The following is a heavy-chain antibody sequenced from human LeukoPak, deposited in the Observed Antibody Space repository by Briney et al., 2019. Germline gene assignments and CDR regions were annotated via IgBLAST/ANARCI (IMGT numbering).Heavy chain of an antibody. Sequence: PSETLSLTCTVSGGSISSYYWSWIRQPPGKGLEWIGYIYYSGSTNYNPSLKSRVTISVDTSKNQFSLKLSSVTAADTAVYYCAGHPYSGYPFDYWGQGTLVTVSS. V-gene: IGHV4-59*08. CDR3: AGHPYSGYPFDY. D-gene: IGHD5-12*01. CDR1: GGSISSYY. CDR2: IYYSGST. J-gene: IGHJ4*02.